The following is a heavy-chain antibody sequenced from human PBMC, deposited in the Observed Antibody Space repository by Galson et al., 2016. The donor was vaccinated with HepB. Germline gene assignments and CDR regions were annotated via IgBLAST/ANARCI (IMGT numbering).Heavy chain of an antibody. V-gene: IGHV1-18*04. D-gene: IGHD6-19*01. J-gene: IGHJ4*02. CDR3: AAAVAGNFDD. CDR1: GYTFTRYG. Sequence: SVQVSCKASGYTFTRYGITWVRQAPAQGLEWMGWISAYNGNTNYAQKLQGRVTMTTDTSTSTAYMELRSLRSDDTAVYYCAAAVAGNFDDWGQGILVTVSS. CDR2: ISAYNGNT.